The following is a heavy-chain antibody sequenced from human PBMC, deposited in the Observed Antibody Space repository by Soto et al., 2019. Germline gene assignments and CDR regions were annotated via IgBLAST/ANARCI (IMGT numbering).Heavy chain of an antibody. D-gene: IGHD5-12*01. CDR2: IYYSGST. CDR1: GGSISSGGYY. Sequence: QVQLQESGPGLVKPSQTLSLTCTVSGGSISSGGYYWSWIRQHPGKGLEWIGYIYYSGSTYYTPSLKSRVTISVDTSKNQFSLKLSSVTAADTAVYYCARERDSGYDRYFDYWGQGTLVTVSS. J-gene: IGHJ4*02. CDR3: ARERDSGYDRYFDY. V-gene: IGHV4-31*03.